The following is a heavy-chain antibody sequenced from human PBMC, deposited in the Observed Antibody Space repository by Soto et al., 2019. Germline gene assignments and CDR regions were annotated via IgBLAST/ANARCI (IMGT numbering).Heavy chain of an antibody. D-gene: IGHD3-10*01. Sequence: SETLSLTFAVSGASISRTGFHWGWIRQPPGQGLEWIGSIYEAGTTFYNSSLKSRVTISADTSRNHFSLRLSSVTAADTAVYYCARRGSGHTFDYWGQGTLVTVSS. V-gene: IGHV4-39*01. CDR1: GASISRTGFH. CDR3: ARRGSGHTFDY. CDR2: IYEAGTT. J-gene: IGHJ4*02.